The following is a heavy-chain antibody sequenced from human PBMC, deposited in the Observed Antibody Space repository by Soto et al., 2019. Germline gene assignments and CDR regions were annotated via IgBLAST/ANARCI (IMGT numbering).Heavy chain of an antibody. CDR3: ARDGNIVVVVAATGGGFDY. V-gene: IGHV3-30-3*01. Sequence: VGSLRLSCAASGFTFSSYAMHWVRQAPGKGLEWVAVISYDGSNKYYADSVKGRFTISRDNSKNTLYLQMNSLRAEDTAVYYCARDGNIVVVVAATGGGFDYWGQGTLVTVSS. D-gene: IGHD2-15*01. J-gene: IGHJ4*02. CDR2: ISYDGSNK. CDR1: GFTFSSYA.